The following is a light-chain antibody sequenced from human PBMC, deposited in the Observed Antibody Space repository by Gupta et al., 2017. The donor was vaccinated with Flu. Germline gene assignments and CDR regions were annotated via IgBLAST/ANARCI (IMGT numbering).Light chain of an antibody. Sequence: DIQMTQSLSSLSASVGDRVTITCRASQSISSYLNWYQQTPGKAPKFLIYSASNLQSGVSSRFSGSGSGTDFTLTISSLQPEDFATYYCQQSYTTPLTFGGGTKVEMK. V-gene: IGKV1-39*01. CDR3: QQSYTTPLT. CDR1: QSISSY. CDR2: SAS. J-gene: IGKJ4*01.